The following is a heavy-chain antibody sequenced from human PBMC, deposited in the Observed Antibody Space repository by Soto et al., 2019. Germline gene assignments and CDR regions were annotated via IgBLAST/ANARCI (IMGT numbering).Heavy chain of an antibody. CDR3: ARPRRGYDFWSGPLYGMDD. J-gene: IGHJ6*02. CDR1: GGSISSSSYY. V-gene: IGHV4-39*01. CDR2: IYYSGST. D-gene: IGHD3-3*01. Sequence: LSLTCTVSGGSISSSSYYWGWIRQPPGKGLEWIGSIYYSGSTYYNPSLKSRVTISVDTSKNQFSLKLSSVNAADTAVYYCARPRRGYDFWSGPLYGMDDWGQGTTVTVSS.